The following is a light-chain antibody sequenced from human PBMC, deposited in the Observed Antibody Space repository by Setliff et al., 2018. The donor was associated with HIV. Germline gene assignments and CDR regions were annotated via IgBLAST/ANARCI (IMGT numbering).Light chain of an antibody. J-gene: IGLJ1*01. CDR2: SDN. Sequence: QSVLTQPPSASATPGQRVTISCSGSRSNIGTNTVTWYQHLPGTAPKLLIYSDNHRPSGISNRFSGSKSGNTASLTISGLQAEDEADYYCSSYRSGNTLVFGTGTKVTVL. CDR3: SSYRSGNTLV. CDR1: RSNIGTNT. V-gene: IGLV1-44*01.